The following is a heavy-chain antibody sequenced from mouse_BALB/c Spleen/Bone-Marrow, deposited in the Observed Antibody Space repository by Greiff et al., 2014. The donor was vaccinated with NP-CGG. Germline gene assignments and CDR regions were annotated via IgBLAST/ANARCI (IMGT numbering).Heavy chain of an antibody. CDR2: IDPASGNI. V-gene: IGHV14-3*02. CDR3: AHDAPFTY. Sequence: DVHLVESGADLVKPGASVKLSCTTSGFNIKDTFMHWVKQRPEQGLEWIGRIDPASGNIKYDPKFQGKATITADTSSNKVSLQLSGLTSEDTAVYYCAHDAPFTYWGQGTLVTVSA. D-gene: IGHD2-3*01. J-gene: IGHJ3*01. CDR1: GFNIKDTF.